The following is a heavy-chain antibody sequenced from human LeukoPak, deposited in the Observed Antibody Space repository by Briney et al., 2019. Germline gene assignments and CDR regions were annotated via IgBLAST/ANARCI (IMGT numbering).Heavy chain of an antibody. CDR2: MNPNSGNT. CDR3: TAVAGTVRLDP. Sequence: ASVKVSCKASGYTFTSYDINWVRQATGQGLEWMGWMNPNSGNTGYAQKFQGRVTITRNTSISTAYMELSSLRSEDTAVYYCTAVAGTVRLDPWGQGTLVTVSS. D-gene: IGHD6-19*01. V-gene: IGHV1-8*03. J-gene: IGHJ5*02. CDR1: GYTFTSYD.